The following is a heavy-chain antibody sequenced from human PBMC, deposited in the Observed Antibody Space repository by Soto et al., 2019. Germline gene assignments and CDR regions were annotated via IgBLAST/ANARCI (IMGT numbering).Heavy chain of an antibody. V-gene: IGHV3-21*01. D-gene: IGHD5-12*01. CDR2: ISPRSDDI. CDR3: ARPRGPRGYDLIDY. CDR1: GFDLNYYS. J-gene: IGHJ4*02. Sequence: EVQLVESGGDLVRPGGSLRLSCAASGFDLNYYSMNWVRQAPAKGLEWVSSISPRSDDIYYADSVKDRFTISRDNAKNSVYLQMNSLRDEDTAVYYCARPRGPRGYDLIDYWGQGTLVIVSS.